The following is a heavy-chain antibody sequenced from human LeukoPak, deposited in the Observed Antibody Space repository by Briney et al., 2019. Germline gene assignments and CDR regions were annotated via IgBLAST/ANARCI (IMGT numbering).Heavy chain of an antibody. V-gene: IGHV4-59*01. Sequence: SETLSLTCNVSGGSISSYSWSWIRQPPGKGLEWIGYMYYSGSTSYNPSLKSRVTISVDTSKNQFSLKMSSVTTPDTAVYYCARLSGSGYYPFGNWGQGTLVTVSS. J-gene: IGHJ4*02. CDR2: MYYSGST. CDR3: ARLSGSGYYPFGN. CDR1: GGSISSYS. D-gene: IGHD3-22*01.